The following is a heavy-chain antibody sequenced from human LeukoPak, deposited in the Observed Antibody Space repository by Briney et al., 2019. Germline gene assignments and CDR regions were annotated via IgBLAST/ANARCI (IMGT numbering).Heavy chain of an antibody. CDR1: GGSISSYY. Sequence: SETLSLTCTVSGGSISSYYWSWIRQPPGKGLEWIGYIYYSGSTNYNPSLKSRVTISVDTSKNQFSLKLSSVTAADTAVYYCARLWFGCMDVWGQGTTVTVSS. D-gene: IGHD3-10*01. CDR3: ARLWFGCMDV. V-gene: IGHV4-59*01. J-gene: IGHJ6*02. CDR2: IYYSGST.